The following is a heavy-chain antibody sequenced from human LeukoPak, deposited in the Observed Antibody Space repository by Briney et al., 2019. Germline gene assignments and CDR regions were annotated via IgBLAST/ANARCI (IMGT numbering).Heavy chain of an antibody. D-gene: IGHD2-15*01. CDR1: GFTFSSFG. Sequence: GGTLRLSCAASGFTFSSFGMSWVRQAPGKGLEWVSAISSTGGTAYYADSVKGRFTISRDNSKNTLYLQMNSLRAEDTAIYYCARNGDRGAYCSGGSCYPYYYYNMDVWGKGTTVTISS. V-gene: IGHV3-23*01. CDR2: ISSTGGTA. CDR3: ARNGDRGAYCSGGSCYPYYYYNMDV. J-gene: IGHJ6*03.